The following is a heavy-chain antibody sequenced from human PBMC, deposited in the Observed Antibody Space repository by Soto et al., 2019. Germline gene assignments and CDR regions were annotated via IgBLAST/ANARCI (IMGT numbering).Heavy chain of an antibody. CDR1: GGSFSGYY. CDR2: INHSGST. V-gene: IGHV4-34*01. J-gene: IGHJ4*02. Sequence: SETLSLTCAVYGGSFSGYYWSWIRQPPGKGLEWIGEINHSGSTNYNPSLKSRVTISVDTSKNQFSLKLSSVTAADTAMYYCARGRTQDIVATIRSYYFDYWGQGTLVTVSS. CDR3: ARGRTQDIVATIRSYYFDY. D-gene: IGHD5-12*01.